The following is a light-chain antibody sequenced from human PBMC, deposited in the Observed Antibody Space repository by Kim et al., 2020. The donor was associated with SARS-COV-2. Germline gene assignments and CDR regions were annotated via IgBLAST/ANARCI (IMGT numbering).Light chain of an antibody. Sequence: SLSPGERATLSCRASQSVSSYLAWYQQKPGQAPRLLIYDASSRATGIPDRFSGSGSGTDFTLTISRLEPEDFAVYYCQQYGSSPTFGQGTKLEI. CDR3: QQYGSSPT. J-gene: IGKJ2*01. CDR2: DAS. CDR1: QSVSSY. V-gene: IGKV3-20*01.